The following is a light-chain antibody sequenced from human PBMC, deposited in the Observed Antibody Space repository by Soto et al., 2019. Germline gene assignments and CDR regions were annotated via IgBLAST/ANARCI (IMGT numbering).Light chain of an antibody. V-gene: IGLV2-18*01. J-gene: IGLJ1*01. CDR1: SSDVGSYNR. CDR2: EVS. CDR3: SLYTSSSTFRYV. Sequence: QSALTQPPSVSGSPGQSVTISCTGTSSDVGSYNRVSWYQQPPGTAPKLMIYEVSNRPSGVPDRFSGSKSGNTASLTISGLQAEDEADYYCSLYTSSSTFRYVFGTGTKLTVL.